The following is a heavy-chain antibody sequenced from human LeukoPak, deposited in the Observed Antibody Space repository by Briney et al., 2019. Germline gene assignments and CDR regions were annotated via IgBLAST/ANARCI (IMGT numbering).Heavy chain of an antibody. CDR3: AKGGHDFNPFYW. CDR1: GFTFSTYA. V-gene: IGHV3-23*01. J-gene: IGHJ4*02. D-gene: IGHD2-21*02. Sequence: GGSLRLSCAAPGFTFSTYAMGWVRQAPGKGLEWVSSTKGGGDDPFYADSVKGRFTISRDNSKNTLFLQLDSLRAEDSAVYYCAKGGHDFNPFYWWGQGTLVTVSS. CDR2: TKGGGDDP.